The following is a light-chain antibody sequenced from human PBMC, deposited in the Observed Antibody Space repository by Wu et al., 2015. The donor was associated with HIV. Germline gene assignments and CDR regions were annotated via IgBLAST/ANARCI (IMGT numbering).Light chain of an antibody. V-gene: IGKV3-11*01. J-gene: IGKJ1*01. CDR3: QQYNNWPRT. CDR2: DAS. Sequence: EIVLTQSPATLSLSPGERATLSCRASQSVDTYLAWYQQKPGQAPRLLIYDASNRATGIPARFSGSGSGTDFTLTISSLEPEDFAVYYCQQYNNWPRTFGQGTKVEIK. CDR1: QSVDTY.